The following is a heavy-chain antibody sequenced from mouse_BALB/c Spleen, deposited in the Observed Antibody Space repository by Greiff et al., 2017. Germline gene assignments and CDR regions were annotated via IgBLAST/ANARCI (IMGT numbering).Heavy chain of an antibody. D-gene: IGHD2-4*01. CDR3: ARRDDYDWFAY. J-gene: IGHJ3*01. Sequence: EVKLMESGGDLVKPGGSLKLSCAASGFTFSSYGMSWVRQTPDKRLEWVATISSGGSYTYYPDSVKGRFTISRDNAKNTLYLQMSSLKSEDTAMYCCARRDDYDWFAYWGQGTLVTVSA. V-gene: IGHV5-6*02. CDR2: ISSGGSYT. CDR1: GFTFSSYG.